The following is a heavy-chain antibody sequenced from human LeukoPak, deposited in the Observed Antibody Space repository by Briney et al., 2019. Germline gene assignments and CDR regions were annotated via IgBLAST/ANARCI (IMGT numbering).Heavy chain of an antibody. V-gene: IGHV4-61*01. CDR3: ARFCSSSWPQPYYYYYYMDV. CDR2: IYNSGTT. Sequence: SQTLSLTCTVSGVSVSSGSYCWSWIRQPPGSRLEWIGYIYNSGTTNYNPSLKSRVTISVDTSYNQFSLKLRFVTAADTAVYYCARFCSSSWPQPYYYYYYMDVWGKGTTVTVSS. D-gene: IGHD6-13*01. CDR1: GVSVSSGSYC. J-gene: IGHJ6*03.